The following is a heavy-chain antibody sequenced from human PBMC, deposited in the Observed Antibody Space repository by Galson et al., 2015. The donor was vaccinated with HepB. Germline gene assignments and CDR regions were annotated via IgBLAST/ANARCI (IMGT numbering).Heavy chain of an antibody. CDR1: GFTFSSYW. V-gene: IGHV3-7*01. D-gene: IGHD3-9*01. CDR2: IKQDGSNK. J-gene: IGHJ6*02. CDR3: AKDQADYDILTGYLYYYGMDV. Sequence: SLRLSCAASGFTFSSYWMSWVRQAPGKGLEWVANIKQDGSNKYYADSVKGRFTISRDNSKNTLYLQMNSLRAEDTAVYYCAKDQADYDILTGYLYYYGMDVWGQGTTVTVSS.